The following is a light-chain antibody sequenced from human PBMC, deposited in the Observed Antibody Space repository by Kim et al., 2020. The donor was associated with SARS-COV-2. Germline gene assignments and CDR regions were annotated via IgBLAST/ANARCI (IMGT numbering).Light chain of an antibody. J-gene: IGLJ2*01. V-gene: IGLV3-1*01. CDR3: QAWDSSTEV. CDR2: QDS. CDR1: KLGDKY. Sequence: VSTGQTASITCSGDKLGDKYACWYQQKPGQSPVLVIYQDSKRPSGIPERFSGSNSGNTATLTISGTQAMDEADYYCQAWDSSTEVFGGGTQLTVL.